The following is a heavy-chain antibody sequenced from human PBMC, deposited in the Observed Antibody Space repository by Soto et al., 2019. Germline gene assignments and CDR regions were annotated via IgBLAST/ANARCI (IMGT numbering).Heavy chain of an antibody. J-gene: IGHJ5*02. Sequence: LRLSCAASGFTFSDYYMSWIRQAPGKGLEWVSYITSSGSTIYYADSVKGRFTISRDNAKNSLYLQMNSLRAEDTAVYYCARISNTSPNWFDPWGQGTLVTVSS. V-gene: IGHV3-11*01. CDR1: GFTFSDYY. CDR3: ARISNTSPNWFDP. D-gene: IGHD2-2*01. CDR2: ITSSGSTI.